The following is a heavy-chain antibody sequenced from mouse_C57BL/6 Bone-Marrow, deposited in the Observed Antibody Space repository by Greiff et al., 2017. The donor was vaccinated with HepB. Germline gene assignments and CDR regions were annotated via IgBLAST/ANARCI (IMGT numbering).Heavy chain of an antibody. J-gene: IGHJ2*01. D-gene: IGHD1-2*01. V-gene: IGHV14-4*01. CDR2: IDPENGDS. Sequence: VQLQQSGAELVRPGASVKLSCTASGFNIKDDYMHWVKQRPEQGLEWIGWIDPENGDSEYASKFQGKATITADTSSNTAYLQLSRMPSADTAVYYCTTGYLPDYWGQGTTLTVSS. CDR1: GFNIKDDY. CDR3: TTGYLPDY.